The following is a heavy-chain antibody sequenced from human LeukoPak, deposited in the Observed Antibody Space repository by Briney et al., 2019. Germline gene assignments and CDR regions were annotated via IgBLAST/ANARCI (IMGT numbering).Heavy chain of an antibody. V-gene: IGHV3-48*01. D-gene: IGHD3-9*01. CDR1: GFPFGSFV. CDR3: ARDNDWAFDY. CDR2: INHNGGTI. J-gene: IGHJ4*02. Sequence: GGSLRLSCAASGFPFGSFVMSWVRQAPGKGLEWVSYINHNGGTIYYPDFVKGRFTISRDNAKNSLYLQMNSLRGEDTAVYYCARDNDWAFDYWGQGTLVTVSS.